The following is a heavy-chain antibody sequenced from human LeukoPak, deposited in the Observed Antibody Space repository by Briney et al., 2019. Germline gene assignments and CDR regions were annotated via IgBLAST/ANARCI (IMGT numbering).Heavy chain of an antibody. CDR1: GGSINSYY. CDR2: VYHSGST. D-gene: IGHD4-11*01. V-gene: IGHV4-59*01. CDR3: ARAPYSSYWFDP. Sequence: SETLSPTCTVSGGSINSYYWSWIRQPPGKGLEWIGYVYHSGSTNYNPSLKSRVTISVDTSKNQFSLKLTFVTAADTAVYYCARAPYSSYWFDPWGQGTLVTVSS. J-gene: IGHJ5*02.